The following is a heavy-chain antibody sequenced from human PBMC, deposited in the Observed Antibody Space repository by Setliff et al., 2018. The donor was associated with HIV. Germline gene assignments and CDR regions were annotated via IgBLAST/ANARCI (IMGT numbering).Heavy chain of an antibody. J-gene: IGHJ3*01. Sequence: GGSLRLSCAASGFTFSDYYMSWIRQAPGKGLEWVSYISSSGSYTNYADSVKGRFTISGDYAKNSVYLQMNSLRVEDSAVYYCAREVLRGGDDAFGLWGRGTVVTVSS. CDR2: ISSSGSYT. D-gene: IGHD3-10*01. V-gene: IGHV3-11*06. CDR3: AREVLRGGDDAFGL. CDR1: GFTFSDYY.